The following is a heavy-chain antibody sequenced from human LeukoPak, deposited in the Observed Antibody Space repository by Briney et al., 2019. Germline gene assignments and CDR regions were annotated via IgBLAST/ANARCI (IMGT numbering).Heavy chain of an antibody. Sequence: PGGSLRLSCAASGFTFSSYSMNWVRQAPGKGLEWVAVIWYDGSNKYYADSVKGRFTISKDNSKNTLYLQMNSLGAEDTAVYYCARDRVGYFDYWGQGTLVTVSS. CDR2: IWYDGSNK. CDR3: ARDRVGYFDY. D-gene: IGHD3-10*01. J-gene: IGHJ4*02. V-gene: IGHV3-33*08. CDR1: GFTFSSYS.